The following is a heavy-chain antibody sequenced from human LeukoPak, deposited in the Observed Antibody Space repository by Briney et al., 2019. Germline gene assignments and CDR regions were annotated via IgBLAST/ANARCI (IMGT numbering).Heavy chain of an antibody. Sequence: PGGSLRLSCAASGFTFSSYAMSWVRQVPGKGLEWVSAISDSGGSTYYADSVKGRFTISRDNSKNTLFLHMNSLRAEDTAVYYCAKGEKTRPFGGVIDYWGQGTLVTVSS. CDR1: GFTFSSYA. CDR2: ISDSGGST. CDR3: AKGEKTRPFGGVIDY. D-gene: IGHD3-16*02. V-gene: IGHV3-23*01. J-gene: IGHJ4*02.